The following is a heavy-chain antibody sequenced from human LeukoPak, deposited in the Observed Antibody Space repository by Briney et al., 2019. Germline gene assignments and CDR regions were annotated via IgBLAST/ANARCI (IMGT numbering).Heavy chain of an antibody. CDR3: AKGPKSLWFGELLPYYYGMDV. Sequence: GGSLRLSCAASGFTFSDYYMSWIRQAPGEGLEWVSAISGSGGSTYYADSVKGRFTISRDNSKNTLYLQMNSLRAEDTAVYYCAKGPKSLWFGELLPYYYGMDVWGQGDTVTVSS. CDR2: ISGSGGST. V-gene: IGHV3-23*01. J-gene: IGHJ6*02. D-gene: IGHD3-10*01. CDR1: GFTFSDYY.